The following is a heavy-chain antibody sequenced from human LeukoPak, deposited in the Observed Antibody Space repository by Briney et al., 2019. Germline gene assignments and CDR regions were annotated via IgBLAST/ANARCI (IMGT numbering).Heavy chain of an antibody. CDR1: GFTFSSYN. D-gene: IGHD5-18*01. CDR2: ISSSSSYI. Sequence: GGSLRLSCAASGFTFSSYNVHWVRQAPGKGLEWVSSISSSSSYIYYADSVMGRFTISRDNAKNSLYLQMNTLRAEDTAVYYCAKGSGVQVWSSLDYWGQGTLVTVSS. V-gene: IGHV3-21*01. J-gene: IGHJ4*02. CDR3: AKGSGVQVWSSLDY.